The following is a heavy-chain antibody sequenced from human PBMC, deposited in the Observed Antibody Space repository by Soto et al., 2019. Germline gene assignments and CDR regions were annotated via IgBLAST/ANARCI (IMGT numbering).Heavy chain of an antibody. CDR3: ARCQYHGSAGFYTNRYFYGVGV. V-gene: IGHV4-34*01. CDR2: VNHSGST. CDR1: VGSFSNYY. Sequence: SWTLSLTCAVSVGSFSNYYWTWIRQPPGAGLEWIGEVNHSGSTSYSPALRSRVTISVDSSKNQFSLILTSVTAADRAVYFCARCQYHGSAGFYTNRYFYGVGVWGQGTTVTVSS. J-gene: IGHJ6*02. D-gene: IGHD3-22*01.